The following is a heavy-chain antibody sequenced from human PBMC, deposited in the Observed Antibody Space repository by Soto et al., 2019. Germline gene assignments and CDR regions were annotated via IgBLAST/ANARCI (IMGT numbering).Heavy chain of an antibody. Sequence: SETLSLTCVVSGGSFSTYYYNWIRQSPGKGLEWIGEINHSGSNNYSPSLKSRVTMSVDTSKNQFSLKLSSVTAADTAVYYCARGRIMITFGGVIKSNWFDPWGQGTLVTVSS. J-gene: IGHJ5*02. D-gene: IGHD3-16*02. CDR3: ARGRIMITFGGVIKSNWFDP. CDR1: GGSFSTYY. CDR2: INHSGSN. V-gene: IGHV4-34*01.